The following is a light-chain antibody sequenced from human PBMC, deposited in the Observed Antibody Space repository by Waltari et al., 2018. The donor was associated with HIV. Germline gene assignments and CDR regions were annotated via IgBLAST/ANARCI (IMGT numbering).Light chain of an antibody. CDR1: SSNIGAGYY. CDR2: TNS. Sequence: SVLTQPPSVSGAPGQRVTISSAGSSSNIGAGYYVHWYQQLPVTAPKLLIHTNSNRPAGVPDRFSGSKSGALASLAITGLQAEDEADYYCQSYDSSLSSSVFGGGTKLTVL. CDR3: QSYDSSLSSSV. V-gene: IGLV1-40*01. J-gene: IGLJ3*02.